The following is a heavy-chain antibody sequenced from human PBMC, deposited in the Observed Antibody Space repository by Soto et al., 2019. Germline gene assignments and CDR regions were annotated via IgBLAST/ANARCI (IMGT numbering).Heavy chain of an antibody. Sequence: GGSLRLSCAASGFTFSSYAMHWVRQAPGKGLEWVAVISYDGSNKYYADSVKGRFTISRDNSKNTLYLQMNSLRAEDTAVYYCARDLKVYYYGMDVWGQGTTVTVSS. CDR2: ISYDGSNK. J-gene: IGHJ6*02. CDR3: ARDLKVYYYGMDV. V-gene: IGHV3-30-3*01. CDR1: GFTFSSYA.